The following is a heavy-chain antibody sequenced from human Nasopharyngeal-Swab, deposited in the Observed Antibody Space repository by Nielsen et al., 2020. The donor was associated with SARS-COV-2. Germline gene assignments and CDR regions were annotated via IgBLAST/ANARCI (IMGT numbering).Heavy chain of an antibody. CDR2: ISSSSTTI. CDR1: GFTFRTYS. V-gene: IGHV3-48*04. J-gene: IGHJ6*02. CDR3: AKDVNSALVSGYGMDV. Sequence: GESLKISCAASGFTFRTYSMNWVRQAPGTGLEWISYISSSSTTIFYADSVKGRFTISRDNAKNSLYLQMNSLRSEDTALYYCAKDVNSALVSGYGMDVWGRGTTVTVSS. D-gene: IGHD5-18*01.